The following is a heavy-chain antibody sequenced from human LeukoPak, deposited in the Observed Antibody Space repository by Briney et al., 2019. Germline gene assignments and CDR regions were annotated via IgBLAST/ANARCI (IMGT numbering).Heavy chain of an antibody. CDR2: ISGSGGST. CDR3: AKSPYSSSVRVDY. Sequence: GGSLRLSCAAFGFTFSSYAMSLVRQAPGKGLEWVSAISGSGGSTYYADSVKGRFTISRDNSKNTLYLQMNSLRAEDTAVYYCAKSPYSSSVRVDYWGQGTLVTVSS. CDR1: GFTFSSYA. J-gene: IGHJ4*02. D-gene: IGHD6-6*01. V-gene: IGHV3-23*01.